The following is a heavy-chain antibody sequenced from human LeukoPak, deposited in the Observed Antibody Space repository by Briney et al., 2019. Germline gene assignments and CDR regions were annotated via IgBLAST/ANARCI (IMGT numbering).Heavy chain of an antibody. CDR1: GFTFSRYG. Sequence: GGSLRLSCAASGFTFSRYGMHWVRQAPGKGLEWVATISSDGNNKNYADSMKGRFTISRDNSKNTLYLQMNSLRAEDTAVYYCARGHSGWYDYWGQGTLVTVSS. V-gene: IGHV3-30*03. D-gene: IGHD6-19*01. J-gene: IGHJ4*02. CDR2: ISSDGNNK. CDR3: ARGHSGWYDY.